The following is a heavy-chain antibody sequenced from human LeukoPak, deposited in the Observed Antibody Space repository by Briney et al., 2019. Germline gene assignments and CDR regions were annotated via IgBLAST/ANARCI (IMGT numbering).Heavy chain of an antibody. D-gene: IGHD6-13*01. Sequence: GGSLRLSCAASGFTFSDYYMSWIRQAPGKGLEWVSYISSSSSYTNYADSVKGRFTISRDNAKNSLYLQTNSLRAEDTAVYYCAREAPFGAAFDYWGQGTLVTVSS. J-gene: IGHJ4*02. CDR3: AREAPFGAAFDY. CDR2: ISSSSSYT. V-gene: IGHV3-11*06. CDR1: GFTFSDYY.